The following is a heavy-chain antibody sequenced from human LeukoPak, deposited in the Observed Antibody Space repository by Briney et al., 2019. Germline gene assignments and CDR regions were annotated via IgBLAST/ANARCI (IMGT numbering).Heavy chain of an antibody. CDR1: GFTVSSNY. CDR2: VYSGGST. CDR3: NLASDQAVAGNFDY. J-gene: IGHJ4*02. Sequence: GGSLRLSCAVSGFTVSSNYMNWVRQAPGKGLEWVSVVYSGGSTYYADSVKGRFTISRDNSKNTLYLQMNSLRAEDTAVYYCNLASDQAVAGNFDYWGQGTLVTVSS. D-gene: IGHD6-19*01. V-gene: IGHV3-53*01.